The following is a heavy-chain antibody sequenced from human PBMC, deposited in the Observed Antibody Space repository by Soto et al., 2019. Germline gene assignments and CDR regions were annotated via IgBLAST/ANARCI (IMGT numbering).Heavy chain of an antibody. V-gene: IGHV4-30-4*01. CDR1: GGSISSGDYY. D-gene: IGHD3-22*01. J-gene: IGHJ5*02. CDR2: IYYSGST. CDR3: ARGYVYARSGYYPAGTIPGWFDP. Sequence: QVQLQESGPGLVKPSQTLSLTCTVSGGSISSGDYYWSWIRQPPGKGLEWIGYIYYSGSTYYNPSPMRLVTRSVDTSKNWFSLKLSSVTAADTAVYYCARGYVYARSGYYPAGTIPGWFDPWGQGTLVTVSS.